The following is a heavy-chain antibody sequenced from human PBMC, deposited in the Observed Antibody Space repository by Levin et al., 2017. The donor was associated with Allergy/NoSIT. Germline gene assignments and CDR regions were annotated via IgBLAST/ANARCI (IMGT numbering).Heavy chain of an antibody. D-gene: IGHD6-19*01. V-gene: IGHV3-23*01. J-gene: IGHJ4*02. CDR1: GFTFSSYA. Sequence: GESLKISCAASGFTFSSYAMSWVRQAPGKGLEWVSAISGSGGNTYYADSVKGRFTISRDNSKNTLYLQMNSLRAEDTAVYYCAKDRKTVAGTPYWGQGTLVTVSS. CDR2: ISGSGGNT. CDR3: AKDRKTVAGTPY.